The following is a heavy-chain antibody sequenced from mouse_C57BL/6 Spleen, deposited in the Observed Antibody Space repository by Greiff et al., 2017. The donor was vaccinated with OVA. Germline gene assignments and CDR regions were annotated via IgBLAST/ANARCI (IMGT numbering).Heavy chain of an antibody. J-gene: IGHJ4*01. CDR2: IRNKANGYTT. Sequence: EVQRVESGGGLVQPGGSLSLSCAASGFTFTDYYMSWVRQPPGQALEWLGFIRNKANGYTTEYSAAVKGRFTISRDNSQSILYLQMNALRAEDSATYYCARYFYVSSYSYAVGYWGQGTSGTVSS. CDR3: ARYFYVSSYSYAVGY. D-gene: IGHD1-1*01. CDR1: GFTFTDYY. V-gene: IGHV7-3*01.